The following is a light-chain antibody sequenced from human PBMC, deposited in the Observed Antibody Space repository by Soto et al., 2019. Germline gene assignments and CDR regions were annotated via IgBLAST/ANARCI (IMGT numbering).Light chain of an antibody. Sequence: DIQMTQSPSTLSASVGDRVTLTCRASQSLTTWMAWYQQKPGKAPKLLIYDASTLESGVPSRFSGSRSGTEFTLTISSLQPDDFATYYCQQYNSYSWTFGQGTKVDIK. CDR1: QSLTTW. V-gene: IGKV1-5*01. J-gene: IGKJ1*01. CDR2: DAS. CDR3: QQYNSYSWT.